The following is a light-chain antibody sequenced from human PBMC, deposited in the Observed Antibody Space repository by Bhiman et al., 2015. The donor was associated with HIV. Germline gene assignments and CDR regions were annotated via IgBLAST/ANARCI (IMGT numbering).Light chain of an antibody. CDR1: SSNIGSNT. J-gene: IGLJ2*01. V-gene: IGLV1-44*01. CDR3: SSYTSSSTLV. CDR2: RNN. Sequence: QSVLTQPPSASGTPGQRVTISCSGSSSNIGSNTVNWYQQVPGTAPKLLIYRNNQRPSGVSNRFSGSKSGNTASLTISGLQAEDEADYYCSSYTSSSTLVFGGGTKLTVL.